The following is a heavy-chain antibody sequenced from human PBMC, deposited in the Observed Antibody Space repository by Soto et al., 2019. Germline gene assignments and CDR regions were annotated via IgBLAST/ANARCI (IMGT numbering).Heavy chain of an antibody. CDR1: GCSICSHC. CDR2: LSYGGNT. CDR3: ASRAWNDDLDI. J-gene: IGHJ3*02. V-gene: IGHV4-59*11. D-gene: IGHD1-1*01. Sequence: SETLSLTCTGSGCSICSHCCSWIRQPPGKGLEWIGYLSYGGNTNYNTSLKSRVTISLDTSKNQFSLKLSSVTAADTAVYYCASRAWNDDLDIWGQGTMVTVSS.